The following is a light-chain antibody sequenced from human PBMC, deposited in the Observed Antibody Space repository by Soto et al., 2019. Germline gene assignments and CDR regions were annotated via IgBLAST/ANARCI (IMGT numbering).Light chain of an antibody. J-gene: IGLJ2*01. CDR2: LNNDGSH. CDR3: QTWGTGFQF. V-gene: IGLV4-69*01. Sequence: QLVLTQSPSASASLGASVKLPCTLGGGHSSYAIAWHQKQPGKGPRYLMDLNNDGSHTKGDGIPDRFSGSSSGADRFLIISSLQSEDEADYYCQTWGTGFQFFGGGTKLTVL. CDR1: GGHSSYA.